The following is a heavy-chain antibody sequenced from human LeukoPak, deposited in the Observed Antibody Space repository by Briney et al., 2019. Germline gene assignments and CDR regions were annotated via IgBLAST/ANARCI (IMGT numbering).Heavy chain of an antibody. Sequence: GGSLRLSCAASGFTFSSYEMNWVRQAPGKGLEWVSYISSSASTIYYADSVKGQFTISRDNAKNSLYLQMNSPRAEDTAVYYCARGSEYSPTFDHWGQGTLVTVSS. D-gene: IGHD2/OR15-2a*01. J-gene: IGHJ4*02. CDR3: ARGSEYSPTFDH. CDR1: GFTFSSYE. CDR2: ISSSASTI. V-gene: IGHV3-48*03.